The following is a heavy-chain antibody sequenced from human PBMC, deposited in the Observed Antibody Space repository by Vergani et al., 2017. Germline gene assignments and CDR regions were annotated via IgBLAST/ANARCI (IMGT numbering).Heavy chain of an antibody. CDR1: GFTFSSYA. CDR3: AKEGIGARLFDY. CDR2: ISDSGGGT. D-gene: IGHD6-6*01. V-gene: IGHV3-23*01. J-gene: IGHJ4*02. Sequence: EVQLLESGGGLVQPGGSLRLSCAASGFTFSSYAMSWVRQAPGKGVEWVSTISDSGGGTSYADSVKGRFTISRDNSKNTLILQMNSLGVEDTAIYYCAKEGIGARLFDYWGQGTLVTVSS.